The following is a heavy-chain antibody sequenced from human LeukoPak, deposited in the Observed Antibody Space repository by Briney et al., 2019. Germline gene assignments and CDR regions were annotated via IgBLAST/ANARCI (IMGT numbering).Heavy chain of an antibody. CDR2: IYSGGST. CDR1: GFTVSSNY. V-gene: IGHV3-53*01. D-gene: IGHD3-10*01. CDR3: ARAELDYYGSGSPFDY. J-gene: IGHJ4*02. Sequence: GGSLRLSCAASGFTVSSNYMSWVRQAPGKGLEWVSVIYSGGSTYYADSVKGRFTISRDNSKNTLYLQMNSLRGEDTAVYYCARAELDYYGSGSPFDYWGQGTLVTVSS.